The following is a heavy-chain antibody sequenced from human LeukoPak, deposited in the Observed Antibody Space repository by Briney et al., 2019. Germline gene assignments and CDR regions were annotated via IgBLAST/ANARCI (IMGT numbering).Heavy chain of an antibody. Sequence: GGSLRLSCAASGFIFSNAWMSWVRRAPGKGLEWVGRTRSKTDGGTSDYAAPVKGRFTVSRDDSKNTLYLEMRSLNTEDTAVYYCTKSLDCSRATCDSWGQGTLVTVSS. D-gene: IGHD2-15*01. J-gene: IGHJ5*01. CDR1: GFIFSNAW. CDR2: TRSKTDGGTS. V-gene: IGHV3-15*01. CDR3: TKSLDCSRATCDS.